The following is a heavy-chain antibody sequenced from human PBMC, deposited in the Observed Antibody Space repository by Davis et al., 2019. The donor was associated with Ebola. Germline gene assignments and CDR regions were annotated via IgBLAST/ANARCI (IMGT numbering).Heavy chain of an antibody. CDR3: ARFYGDHGYYYGMDV. J-gene: IGHJ6*02. Sequence: GESLKTPRKGPGYSLTSYWIGWVRQMPGKGLEWMGIIYPGDSDTRYSPSFQGQVTISADKSISTAYLQWSSLKASDTAMYYCARFYGDHGYYYGMDVWGQGTTVTVSS. CDR1: GYSLTSYW. V-gene: IGHV5-51*01. CDR2: IYPGDSDT. D-gene: IGHD4-17*01.